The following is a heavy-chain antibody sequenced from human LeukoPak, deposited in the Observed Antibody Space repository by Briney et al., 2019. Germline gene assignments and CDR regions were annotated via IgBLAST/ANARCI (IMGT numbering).Heavy chain of an antibody. V-gene: IGHV1-3*01. Sequence: ASVKVSCKASGYTFTSYAMHWVRQAPGQRLEWMGWINAGNGNTKYSQKFQGRVTITRDTSASTAYMELSSLRSEDTAVYYCASTYYDIWSGYLNPYYYYGMDVWGQGTTVTVSS. CDR2: INAGNGNT. CDR3: ASTYYDIWSGYLNPYYYYGMDV. CDR1: GYTFTSYA. D-gene: IGHD3-3*01. J-gene: IGHJ6*02.